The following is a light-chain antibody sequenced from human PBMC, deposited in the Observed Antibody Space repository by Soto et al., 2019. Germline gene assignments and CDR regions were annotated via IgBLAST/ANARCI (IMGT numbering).Light chain of an antibody. Sequence: EIVLTQSPGTLSLSPGERATLSCRASQSVSNNYLAWYQQKPGQAPRLLIYGASNRATGIPDRFSGSGSGTDFTLTINRLEPEDFAVYFCQHYYRLPPTYGQGTKLEV. V-gene: IGKV3-20*01. CDR1: QSVSNNY. CDR3: QHYYRLPPT. CDR2: GAS. J-gene: IGKJ2*01.